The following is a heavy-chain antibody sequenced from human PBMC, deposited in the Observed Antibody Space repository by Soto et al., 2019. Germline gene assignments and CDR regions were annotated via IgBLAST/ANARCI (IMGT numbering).Heavy chain of an antibody. CDR2: INPSGGST. V-gene: IGHV1-46*01. CDR1: GYTFTSYY. Sequence: QVQLVQSGAEVKKPGASVKVSCKASGYTFTSYYMYWVRQAPGQGLEWMGIINPSGGSTSYAQKFQGRVNMTRDTSTSTVYMELSSLRSEDTAVYYCARDPGGYYDSSGYDYWGQGTLVTVSS. J-gene: IGHJ4*02. D-gene: IGHD3-22*01. CDR3: ARDPGGYYDSSGYDY.